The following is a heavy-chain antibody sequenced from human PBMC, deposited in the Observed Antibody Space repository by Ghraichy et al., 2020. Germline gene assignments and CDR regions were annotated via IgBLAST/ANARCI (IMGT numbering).Heavy chain of an antibody. Sequence: GGSLRLSCAASGFTFSSYAMSWVRQAPGKGLEWVSGISGSGGNTNYADSVKGRFTISRDNSKNALYLQMNSLRVEDTAVYYCAKRGYYDSSGYSPVSFWGQGTLVTVSS. D-gene: IGHD3-22*01. J-gene: IGHJ4*02. CDR3: AKRGYYDSSGYSPVSF. CDR2: ISGSGGNT. CDR1: GFTFSSYA. V-gene: IGHV3-23*01.